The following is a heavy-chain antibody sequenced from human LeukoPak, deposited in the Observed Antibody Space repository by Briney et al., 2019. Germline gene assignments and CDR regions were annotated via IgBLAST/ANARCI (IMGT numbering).Heavy chain of an antibody. CDR1: GGTFSSYA. D-gene: IGHD3-3*01. V-gene: IGHV1-69*13. CDR2: IIPIFGTA. CDR3: ATNVILKRITIFGVPGPYYYGMDV. J-gene: IGHJ6*02. Sequence: EASVKVSCKASGGTFSSYAISWVRQAPGQGLEWMGGIIPIFGTANYAQKFQGRVTITADESTSTAYMELSSLRSEDTAVYYCATNVILKRITIFGVPGPYYYGMDVWGQGTTVTVSS.